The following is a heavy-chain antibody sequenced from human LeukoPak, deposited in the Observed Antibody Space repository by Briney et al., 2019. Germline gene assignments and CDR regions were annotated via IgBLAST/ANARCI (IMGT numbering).Heavy chain of an antibody. D-gene: IGHD2-2*01. Sequence: GGSLRLSCAASGFTFSSYAMSWVRQAPGKGLEWVSAISGSGGSTYYADSVKGRFTISRDNPKNTLYLQMNSLRAEDTAVYYCAKEAPPYQLPSLHYFDYWGQGTLVTVSS. CDR2: ISGSGGST. CDR1: GFTFSSYA. V-gene: IGHV3-23*01. J-gene: IGHJ4*02. CDR3: AKEAPPYQLPSLHYFDY.